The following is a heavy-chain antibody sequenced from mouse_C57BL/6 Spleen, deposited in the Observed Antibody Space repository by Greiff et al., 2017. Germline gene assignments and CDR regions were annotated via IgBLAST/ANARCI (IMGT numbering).Heavy chain of an antibody. J-gene: IGHJ4*01. CDR1: GFSLTSYG. CDR3: APAKLVDAMDY. CDR2: IWSGGST. Sequence: QVQLKQSGPGLVQPSQSLSITCTVSGFSLTSYGVHWVRQSPGKGLEWLGVIWSGGSTDYNAAFIYRLSISKDNSKSQVFFKMNSLQADDTAIYYCAPAKLVDAMDYWGQGTSVTVSS. V-gene: IGHV2-2*01. D-gene: IGHD1-3*01.